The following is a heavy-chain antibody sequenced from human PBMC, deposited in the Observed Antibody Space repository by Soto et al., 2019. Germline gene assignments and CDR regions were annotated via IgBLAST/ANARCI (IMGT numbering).Heavy chain of an antibody. CDR3: ARGTRNSSTSQNKKDYYYYMDV. CDR2: INHSGST. CDR1: GGSFSGYY. D-gene: IGHD2-2*01. J-gene: IGHJ6*03. Sequence: PSEILSLTCAVYGGSFSGYYWSWIRQPPGKGLEWIGEINHSGSTNYNPSLKSRVTISVDTSKNQFSLKLSSVTAADTTVYYCARGTRNSSTSQNKKDYYYYMDVWGKGTTVTVSS. V-gene: IGHV4-34*01.